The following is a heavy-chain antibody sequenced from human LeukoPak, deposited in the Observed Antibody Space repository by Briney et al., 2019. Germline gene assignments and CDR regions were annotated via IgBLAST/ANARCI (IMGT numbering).Heavy chain of an antibody. CDR1: GFTFSSYG. Sequence: GGSLRLSCAASGFTFSSYGMHWVRQAPGKGLEWVAVIWYDGSNKYYVDSVKGRFTISRDNSKNTLYLQMNSLRAEDTAVYYCARAGLPPHYSNYFDYWGQGTLVTVSS. CDR3: ARAGLPPHYSNYFDY. J-gene: IGHJ4*02. CDR2: IWYDGSNK. D-gene: IGHD4-11*01. V-gene: IGHV3-33*01.